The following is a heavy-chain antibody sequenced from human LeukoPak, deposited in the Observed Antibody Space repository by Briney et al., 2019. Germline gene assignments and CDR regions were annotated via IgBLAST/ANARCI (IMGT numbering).Heavy chain of an antibody. CDR1: GFTFSNYW. CDR2: INQGGSEK. V-gene: IGHV3-7*01. D-gene: IGHD3-10*01. J-gene: IGHJ4*02. Sequence: GVSLRLSCAASGFTFSNYWMSWVRQAPGKGLEWVANINQGGSEKYYVDSVKGRFTISRDNAKNSLYLQMNSLRAEDTAVYYCARSPREYGSGREFDYWGQGTLVTVSS. CDR3: ARSPREYGSGREFDY.